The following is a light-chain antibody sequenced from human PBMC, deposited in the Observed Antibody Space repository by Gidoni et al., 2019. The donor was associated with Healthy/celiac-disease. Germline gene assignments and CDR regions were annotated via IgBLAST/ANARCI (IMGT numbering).Light chain of an antibody. J-gene: IGKJ4*01. V-gene: IGKV3-20*01. CDR2: GAS. CDR1: QSVSSSY. CDR3: QQYGSSPLT. Sequence: EVVLTQSSGTLPLSPGERATLSCRASQSVSSSYLAWYQQKPGQAPRLLIYGASSRATGIPDRFSGSGSGTDFTHTISRLEPEDVAVYYCQQYGSSPLTFGGGTKVEIK.